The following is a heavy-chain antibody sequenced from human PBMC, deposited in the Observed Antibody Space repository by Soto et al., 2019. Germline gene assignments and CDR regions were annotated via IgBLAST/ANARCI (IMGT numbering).Heavy chain of an antibody. CDR2: ISAYNGNT. D-gene: IGHD3-3*01. V-gene: IGHV1-18*01. CDR3: ARDKKRITIFGVVISDAFDI. J-gene: IGHJ3*02. CDR1: GYTFTSYG. Sequence: ASVKVSCKASGYTFTSYGISWVLQAPGQGLEWMGWISAYNGNTNYAQKLQGRVTMTTDTSTSTAYMELRSLRSDDTAVYYCARDKKRITIFGVVISDAFDIWGQGTMVTVSS.